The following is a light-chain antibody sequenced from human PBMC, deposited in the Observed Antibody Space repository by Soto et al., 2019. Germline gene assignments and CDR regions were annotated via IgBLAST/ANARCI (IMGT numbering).Light chain of an antibody. CDR1: TSNIGSDY. CDR3: ATWDSSVNGVI. J-gene: IGLJ2*01. V-gene: IGLV1-51*01. Sequence: SVLTQPPSVSAAPGQKVSISCSGSTSNIGSDYVSWYQHLPGTAPRLLIYDNNKRPSGIPDRFSGSKSGTSATLGITGLQTGDEADYYCATWDSSVNGVIFGGGTKLTVL. CDR2: DNN.